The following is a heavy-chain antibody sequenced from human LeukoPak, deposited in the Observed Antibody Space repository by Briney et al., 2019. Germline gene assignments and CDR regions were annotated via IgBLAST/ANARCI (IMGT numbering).Heavy chain of an antibody. D-gene: IGHD3-16*01. CDR3: ARDIVVGVPDHFDC. Sequence: PGGSLRLSCAASGFTSSSYGMHWVRQAPGKGLEWVAVTSIDGGIKLYADSVKGRFTISRDNSKNTLYLQLNSLRADDTAVYYCARDIVVGVPDHFDCWGQGTLVTVSS. J-gene: IGHJ4*02. CDR1: GFTSSSYG. V-gene: IGHV3-30*19. CDR2: TSIDGGIK.